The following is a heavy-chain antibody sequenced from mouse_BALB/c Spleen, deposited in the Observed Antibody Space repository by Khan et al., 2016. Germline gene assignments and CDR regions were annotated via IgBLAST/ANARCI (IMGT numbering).Heavy chain of an antibody. D-gene: IGHD2-1*01. CDR1: GYSITSDYA. V-gene: IGHV3-2*02. CDR3: ARTGNYEAMDY. J-gene: IGHJ4*01. Sequence: EVQLQESGPGLVKPSQSLSLTCTVTGYSITSDYAWNWIRQFPGNKLEWMGYISYSGSTSYNPSLKSRISITRDTSKNQFFLQLNSVTTEDTATXDCARTGNYEAMDYWGQGTSVTVSS. CDR2: ISYSGST.